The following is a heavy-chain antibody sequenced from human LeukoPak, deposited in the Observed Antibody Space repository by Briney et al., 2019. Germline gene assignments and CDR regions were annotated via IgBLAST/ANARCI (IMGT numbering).Heavy chain of an antibody. CDR1: GYTFTSYG. V-gene: IGHV1-18*01. J-gene: IGHJ4*02. CDR2: ISAYNGNT. D-gene: IGHD3-22*01. CDR3: ARADYYDSNLFDY. Sequence: GASVKVSCKASGYTFTSYGISWVRQAPGQGLEWMGWISAYNGNTNYAQKLQGRVTMTTDTSTSTAYVELRSLRSDDTAVYYCARADYYDSNLFDYWGQGTLVTVSS.